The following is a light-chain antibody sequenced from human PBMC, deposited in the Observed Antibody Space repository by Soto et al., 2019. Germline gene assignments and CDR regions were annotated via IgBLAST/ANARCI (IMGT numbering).Light chain of an antibody. CDR1: SSDVGGYNY. CDR2: DVS. J-gene: IGLJ1*01. V-gene: IGLV2-14*03. Sequence: QSVLTQPASVSGSPGQSITISCTGTSSDVGGYNYVSWYQQHPGKAPKLMIYDVSNRPSGVSNRFSGSKSGNTASLTISGLQAEDEADYYCRSYTSSNTLVFGTGTKVTVL. CDR3: RSYTSSNTLV.